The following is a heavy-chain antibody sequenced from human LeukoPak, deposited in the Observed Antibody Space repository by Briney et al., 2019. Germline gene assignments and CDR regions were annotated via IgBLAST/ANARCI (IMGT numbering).Heavy chain of an antibody. D-gene: IGHD2-8*02. CDR2: IYHSGST. CDR1: GGSIGSGGYS. V-gene: IGHV4-30-2*01. J-gene: IGHJ6*02. Sequence: SETLSLTCAVSGGSIGSGGYSWSWIRQPPGKGLEWIGYIYHSGSTYYNPSLKSRVTISVDRSKNQFSLKLSSVTAADTAVYYCARSVESTVPFYYYYYGMDVWGQGTTVTVSS. CDR3: ARSVESTVPFYYYYYGMDV.